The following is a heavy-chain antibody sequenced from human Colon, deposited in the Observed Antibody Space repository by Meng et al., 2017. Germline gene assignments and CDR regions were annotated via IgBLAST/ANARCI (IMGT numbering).Heavy chain of an antibody. CDR2: IYYSGST. CDR1: GGSFRRGDYY. J-gene: IGHJ4*02. V-gene: IGHV4-30-4*01. D-gene: IGHD4-17*01. Sequence: QGAGPDLWNPPPTLPLPCTASGGSFRRGDYYWSWIRQPPGKGLEWIGYIYYSGSTYYHPSLKSRVTISVDTSKNQFSLKLSSVTAADTAVYYCARGPTTYFDYWGQGTLVTVSS. CDR3: ARGPTTYFDY.